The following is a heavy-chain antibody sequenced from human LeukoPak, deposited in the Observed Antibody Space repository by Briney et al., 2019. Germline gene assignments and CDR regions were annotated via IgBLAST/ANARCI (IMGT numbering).Heavy chain of an antibody. V-gene: IGHV4-59*08. CDR2: IYYSGST. Sequence: SETLSLTCTVSGGSISSYYWSWIRQPPGKGLEWIGYIYYSGSTNYNPSLKSRVTISVDTSKNQFSLKLSSVTAADTAVYYCARLSPYGDYSYYWGQGTLVTVSS. CDR1: GGSISSYY. CDR3: ARLSPYGDYSYY. D-gene: IGHD4-17*01. J-gene: IGHJ4*02.